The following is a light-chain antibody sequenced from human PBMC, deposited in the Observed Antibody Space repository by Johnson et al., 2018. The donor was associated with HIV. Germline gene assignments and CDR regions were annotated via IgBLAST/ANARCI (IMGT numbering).Light chain of an antibody. CDR3: GTWVSSLYGFV. Sequence: QSVLTQPPSVSAAPGQKVTVSCSGSTSNIGNNYVSWYQQLPGTAPKLLIYDNNKRPSGIPDRFSGSKSGTSATLGITGLQTGDEADYYCGTWVSSLYGFVFGSGTKVTVL. J-gene: IGLJ1*01. CDR1: TSNIGNNY. V-gene: IGLV1-51*01. CDR2: DNN.